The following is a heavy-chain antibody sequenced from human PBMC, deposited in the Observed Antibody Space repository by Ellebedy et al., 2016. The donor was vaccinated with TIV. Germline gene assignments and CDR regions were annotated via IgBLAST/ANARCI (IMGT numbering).Heavy chain of an antibody. CDR3: ARDAADNGGKLDY. CDR2: IYRGADGGDT. CDR1: GFTVTTNY. V-gene: IGHV3-53*01. J-gene: IGHJ4*02. Sequence: GESLKISCAASGFTVTTNYMNWVRLAPGKGLEWVSVIYRGADGGDTYYADSVRGRFTISRDNSKNTLYLHMNRLRAEDTAVYYCARDAADNGGKLDYWGQGALVTVSS. D-gene: IGHD4-23*01.